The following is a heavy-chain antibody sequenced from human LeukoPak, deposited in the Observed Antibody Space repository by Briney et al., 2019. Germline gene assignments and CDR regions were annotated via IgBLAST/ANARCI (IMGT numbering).Heavy chain of an antibody. Sequence: SETLSLTCAVYGGSFSGYYWSWIRQPPGKGLEWIGEINHSGSTNYNPSLKSRFTISVDTSKNQFSLKLSSVTAADTAVYYCARGREVTADYWGRGTLVTVSS. J-gene: IGHJ4*02. CDR3: ARGREVTADY. CDR1: GGSFSGYY. CDR2: INHSGST. D-gene: IGHD4-23*01. V-gene: IGHV4-34*01.